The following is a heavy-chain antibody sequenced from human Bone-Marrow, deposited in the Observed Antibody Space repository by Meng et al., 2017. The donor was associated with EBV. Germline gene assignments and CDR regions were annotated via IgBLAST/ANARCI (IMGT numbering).Heavy chain of an antibody. D-gene: IGHD3-10*01. V-gene: IGHV3-23*04. J-gene: IGHJ4*02. Sequence: VQLVVFGGGLVQPGGSLRLACAASGFTFSDSAMSWVRQAPGKGLEWVSTISAGIGNTHYADSVKGRFTISRDNSKNTLYLQMNNLRADDTAVYYCALWFREHFDYWGQGTLVTVSS. CDR1: GFTFSDSA. CDR2: ISAGIGNT. CDR3: ALWFREHFDY.